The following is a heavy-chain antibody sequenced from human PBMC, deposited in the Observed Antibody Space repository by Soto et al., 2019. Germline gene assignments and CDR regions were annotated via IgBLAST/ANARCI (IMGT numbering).Heavy chain of an antibody. CDR3: ARSYSSGRENWFDP. CDR1: GYTFTGYY. J-gene: IGHJ5*02. Sequence: QVQLVQSGAEVKKPGASVKVSCKASGYTFTGYYMHWVRQAPGQGLEWMGWINPNSGGTNYAQKLQGWVTRTRDTSISTAYMELSRLRSDDTAVYYCARSYSSGRENWFDPWGQGTLVTVSS. D-gene: IGHD6-19*01. V-gene: IGHV1-2*04. CDR2: INPNSGGT.